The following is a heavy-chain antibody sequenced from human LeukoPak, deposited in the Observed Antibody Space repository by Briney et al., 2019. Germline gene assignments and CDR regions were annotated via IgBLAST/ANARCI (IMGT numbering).Heavy chain of an antibody. J-gene: IGHJ4*02. Sequence: PGGSLRLSCAASGFTFSSYAMHWVRQAPGKGLEWVAVISYDGSNKYYADSVKGRFTISRDNSKNTLYLQMNSLRAEDTAVYYCARDRYYGSGSYPEYWGQGTLVTVSS. CDR2: ISYDGSNK. CDR3: ARDRYYGSGSYPEY. D-gene: IGHD3-10*01. CDR1: GFTFSSYA. V-gene: IGHV3-30-3*01.